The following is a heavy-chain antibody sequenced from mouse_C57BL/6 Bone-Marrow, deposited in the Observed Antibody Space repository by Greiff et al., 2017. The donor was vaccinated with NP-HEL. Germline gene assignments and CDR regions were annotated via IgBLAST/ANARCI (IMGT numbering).Heavy chain of an antibody. D-gene: IGHD2-3*01. Sequence: VQLKQSGAELVRPGASVKLSCTASGFTIKDYYMHWVKQRPEQGLEWIGRIDPEDGDTEYAPKFKGKATMTADTSSNTAYLQLSSLTSEDTAGYYCTRDGYYVFDYWGQGTTLTVSS. V-gene: IGHV14-1*01. CDR2: IDPEDGDT. CDR1: GFTIKDYY. CDR3: TRDGYYVFDY. J-gene: IGHJ2*01.